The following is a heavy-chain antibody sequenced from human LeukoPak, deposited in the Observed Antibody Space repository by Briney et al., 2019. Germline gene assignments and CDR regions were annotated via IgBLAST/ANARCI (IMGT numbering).Heavy chain of an antibody. Sequence: ASVKVSCKASGYTFTGYYTHWVRQAPGQGLEWMGWINPNSGGTNYAQKFQGRVTMTRDTSNSTAYMELSRLRSDDTAVYYCARGYILNDAFDIWGQGTMVTVSS. CDR1: GYTFTGYY. CDR3: ARGYILNDAFDI. V-gene: IGHV1-2*02. D-gene: IGHD5-12*01. CDR2: INPNSGGT. J-gene: IGHJ3*02.